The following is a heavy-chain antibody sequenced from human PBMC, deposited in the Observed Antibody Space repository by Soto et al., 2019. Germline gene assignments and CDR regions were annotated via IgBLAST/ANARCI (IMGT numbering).Heavy chain of an antibody. J-gene: IGHJ4*02. CDR1: GYTFSNYG. CDR2: IIPILGTA. CDR3: ARYSSGCDYYSDY. Sequence: SVKVSCKSSGYTFSNYGISWVRQAPGQGLEWMGRIIPILGTANYAQKFQGRVKITADESTSTAYMELSSLRSEDTAVYYCARYSSGCDYYSDYSGQGTLVTVFS. V-gene: IGHV1-69*11. D-gene: IGHD6-19*01.